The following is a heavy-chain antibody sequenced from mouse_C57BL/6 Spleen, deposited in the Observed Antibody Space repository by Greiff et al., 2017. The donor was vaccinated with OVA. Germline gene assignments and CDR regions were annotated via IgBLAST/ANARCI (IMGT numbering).Heavy chain of an antibody. V-gene: IGHV1-62-2*01. CDR2: FYPGSGSI. D-gene: IGHD2-3*01. CDR3: ARHEDKGLDGYYWFAY. Sequence: QLKQSGAELVKPGASVKLSCKASGYTFTEYTIHWVKQRSGQGLEWIGWFYPGSGSIKYNEKFKDKATLTADKSSSTVYMELSRLTSEDSAVYFCARHEDKGLDGYYWFAYWGQGTLVTVSA. J-gene: IGHJ3*01. CDR1: GYTFTEYT.